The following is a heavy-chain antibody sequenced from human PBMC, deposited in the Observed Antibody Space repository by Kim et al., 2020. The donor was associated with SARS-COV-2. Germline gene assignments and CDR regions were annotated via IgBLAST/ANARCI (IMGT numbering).Heavy chain of an antibody. CDR1: GFTFSSYG. V-gene: IGHV3-33*06. Sequence: GGSLRLSCAASGFTFSSYGMHWVRQAPGKGLEWVAVIWYDGSNKYYADSVKGRFTISRDNPKNTLYLQMNSLRAEDTAVYYCAKGGYCSSTSCFISRYGMDVWGQGTTVTVSS. D-gene: IGHD2-2*03. CDR3: AKGGYCSSTSCFISRYGMDV. CDR2: IWYDGSNK. J-gene: IGHJ6*02.